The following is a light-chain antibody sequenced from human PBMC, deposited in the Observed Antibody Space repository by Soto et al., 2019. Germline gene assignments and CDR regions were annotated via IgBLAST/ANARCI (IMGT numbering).Light chain of an antibody. CDR3: QQYVTSSPRT. V-gene: IGKV3-11*01. Sequence: EIVLTQSPATLSLSPGERATLSCRASQSISSYLAWYQQKPGQAPRLLIYDASNRATGIPARFSGSGSGTDFTLTITRLEPEDFAVYSCQQYVTSSPRTFGQGTKVDIK. CDR1: QSISSY. CDR2: DAS. J-gene: IGKJ1*01.